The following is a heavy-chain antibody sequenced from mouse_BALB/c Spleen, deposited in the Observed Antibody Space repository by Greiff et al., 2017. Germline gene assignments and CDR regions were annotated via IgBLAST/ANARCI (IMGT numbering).Heavy chain of an antibody. J-gene: IGHJ3*01. Sequence: EVQLQQSGAELVKPGASVKLSCTASGFNIKDTYMHWVKQRPEQGLEWIGRIDPANGNTKYDPKFQGKATITADTSSNTAYLQLSSLTSEDTAVYYCAITTVVEGACAYWGQGTLVTVSA. D-gene: IGHD1-1*01. CDR1: GFNIKDTY. V-gene: IGHV14-3*02. CDR3: AITTVVEGACAY. CDR2: IDPANGNT.